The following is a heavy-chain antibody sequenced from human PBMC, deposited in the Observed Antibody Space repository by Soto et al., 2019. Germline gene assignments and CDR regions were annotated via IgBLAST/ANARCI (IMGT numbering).Heavy chain of an antibody. J-gene: IGHJ6*02. CDR3: ARDLTRDSGYDRYYYYGMDV. V-gene: IGHV1-69*13. CDR1: GGTFSSYA. CDR2: IIPIFGTA. Sequence: SVKVSCKASGGTFSSYAISWVRQAPGQGLEWMGGIIPIFGTANYAQKFQGRVTITADESTSTAYMELSSLRSEDTAVYYCARDLTRDSGYDRYYYYGMDVWGQGTTVTVSS. D-gene: IGHD5-12*01.